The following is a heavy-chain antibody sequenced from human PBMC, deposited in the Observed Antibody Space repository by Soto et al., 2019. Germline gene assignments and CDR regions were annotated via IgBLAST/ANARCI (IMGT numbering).Heavy chain of an antibody. J-gene: IGHJ3*01. CDR3: AHSFDKVIQNAFDF. CDR2: IYWDDDK. CDR1: GFSLTSPGEA. Sequence: QITLTESGPTLVKPAQPLTLTCTFSGFSLTSPGEAVAWIRQSPGKALEWLALIYWDDDKRYSPSLRNRLSIAMDTSKYQVFLTLSNVIPVDTGTYFCAHSFDKVIQNAFDFWGQGTKDNVSS. V-gene: IGHV2-5*02.